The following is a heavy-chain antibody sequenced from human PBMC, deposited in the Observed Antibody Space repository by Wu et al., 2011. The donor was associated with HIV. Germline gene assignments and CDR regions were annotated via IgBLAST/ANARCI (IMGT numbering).Heavy chain of an antibody. D-gene: IGHD6-25*01. J-gene: IGHJ4*02. CDR2: IIPMFGTA. V-gene: IGHV1-69*14. CDR3: ARDAIAAAGAPAVLDY. CDR1: GGTFNSYG. Sequence: QVQLVQSGAEVKKPGSSVKVSCKASGGTFNSYGISWVRQAPGQGLEWMGGIIPMFGTAKYAQKFQGRVTITADKSTSTAYMELSSLRSEDTAVYYCARDAIAAAGAPAVLDYWGQGTLVTVSS.